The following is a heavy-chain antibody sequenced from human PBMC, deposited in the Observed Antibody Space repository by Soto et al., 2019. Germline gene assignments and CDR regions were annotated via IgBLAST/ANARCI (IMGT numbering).Heavy chain of an antibody. CDR3: ARGRITIFGVVIIRDYYYYGMDV. D-gene: IGHD3-3*01. CDR1: GGSIRSGGYY. J-gene: IGHJ6*02. CDR2: IYYSGST. V-gene: IGHV4-31*03. Sequence: QVQLQESGPGLVKPSQTLSLTCTVSGGSIRSGGYYWSWLRQHPGKGLEWIGYIYYSGSTYYNPSLKSRFTISVDTSNNQFSLKLRSVTAADTAVYYCARGRITIFGVVIIRDYYYYGMDVWGQGTTVTVSS.